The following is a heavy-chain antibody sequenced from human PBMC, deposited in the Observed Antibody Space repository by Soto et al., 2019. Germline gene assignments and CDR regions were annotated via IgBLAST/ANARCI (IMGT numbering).Heavy chain of an antibody. Sequence: PGKSLKISCKGSGYSFTSYWIGWVRQMPGKGLEWMGIIYPGDSDTRYSPSFQGQVTISADKSISTAYLQWSSLKASDTAMYYCARHGDTAMAYYYYGMDVWGQGTTVTVSS. J-gene: IGHJ6*02. CDR1: GYSFTSYW. V-gene: IGHV5-51*01. CDR3: ARHGDTAMAYYYYGMDV. CDR2: IYPGDSDT. D-gene: IGHD5-18*01.